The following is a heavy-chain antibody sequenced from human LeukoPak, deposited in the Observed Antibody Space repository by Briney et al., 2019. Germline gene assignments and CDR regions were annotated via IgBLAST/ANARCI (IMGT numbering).Heavy chain of an antibody. D-gene: IGHD4-11*01. V-gene: IGHV3-30*02. J-gene: IGHJ6*03. CDR2: IRYDGSNK. CDR1: GFTFSSYG. Sequence: GGSLRLSCAASGFTFSSYGMHWVRQAPGKGLEWVAFIRYDGSNKYYADSVKGRFTISRDNSKNTLYLQMNSLRAEDTAVYYGSRSARGTVTTYYYYMDVWGKGTTVTVSS. CDR3: SRSARGTVTTYYYYMDV.